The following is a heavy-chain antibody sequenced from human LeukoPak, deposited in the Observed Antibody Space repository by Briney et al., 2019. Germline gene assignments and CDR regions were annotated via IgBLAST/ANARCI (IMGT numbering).Heavy chain of an antibody. Sequence: GGSLRLSCAASGFTFSSYAMSWVRQAPGKGLEWVSAISGSGGSTYYADSVKGRFTISRDTSRSTLYLQMNSLRAEDAAVYYCAKAPVTSCRGAFCYPFDYWGQGTLVTVSS. V-gene: IGHV3-23*01. CDR1: GFTFSSYA. CDR2: ISGSGGST. D-gene: IGHD2-15*01. J-gene: IGHJ4*02. CDR3: AKAPVTSCRGAFCYPFDY.